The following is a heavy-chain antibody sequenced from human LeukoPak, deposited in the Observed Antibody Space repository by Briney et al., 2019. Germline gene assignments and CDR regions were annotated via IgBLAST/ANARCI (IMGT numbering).Heavy chain of an antibody. V-gene: IGHV3-23*01. CDR1: GFTLSSYA. J-gene: IGHJ4*02. Sequence: GGSLRLSCAASGFTLSSYAMSWVRQAPGKGLEWVSAISGSGGSTYYADSVKGRFTISRDNSKNTLYLQMNSLRAEDTAVYYCAKDELGYYDILTGPDYWGQGTLVTVSS. D-gene: IGHD3-9*01. CDR2: ISGSGGST. CDR3: AKDELGYYDILTGPDY.